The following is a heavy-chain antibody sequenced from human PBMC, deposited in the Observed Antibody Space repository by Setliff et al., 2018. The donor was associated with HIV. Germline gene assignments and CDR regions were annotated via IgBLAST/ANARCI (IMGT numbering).Heavy chain of an antibody. J-gene: IGHJ4*02. Sequence: KTSETLSLTCAVSGGSIGTANWWSWVRQPPGQGLEWIGEIYYSGNTNYNPSLKSRVTMSVDKPKNHLSLKLSSVTAADTALYYCAKGTPSCSFCFDNWGLGTLVTVSS. CDR3: AKGTPSCSFCFDN. CDR2: IYYSGNT. CDR1: GGSIGTANW. V-gene: IGHV4-4*02. D-gene: IGHD2-15*01.